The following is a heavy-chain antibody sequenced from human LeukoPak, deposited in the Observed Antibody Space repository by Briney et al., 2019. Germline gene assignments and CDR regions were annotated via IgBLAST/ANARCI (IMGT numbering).Heavy chain of an antibody. CDR3: ARVISDDRYGSGSFDP. D-gene: IGHD3-10*01. V-gene: IGHV1-2*02. CDR1: GYTFTSYA. Sequence: ASVKVSCKASGYTFTSYAMNWVRQAPGQGLEWMGWINPNSGGTNYAQKFQGRVTMTRDTSISTAYMELSRLRSDDTAVYYCARVISDDRYGSGSFDPWGQGTLVTVSS. CDR2: INPNSGGT. J-gene: IGHJ5*02.